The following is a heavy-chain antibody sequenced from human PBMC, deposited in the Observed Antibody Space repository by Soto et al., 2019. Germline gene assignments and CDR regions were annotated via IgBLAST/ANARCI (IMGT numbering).Heavy chain of an antibody. Sequence: SETLSLTCTVSGGSISSSSYYWGWIRQPPGKGLEWIGSIYYSGSTYYNPSLKSRVTISVDTSKNQFSLKLSSVTAADTAVYYCARQATIVYYYYGMDVWGQGTTVTVSS. J-gene: IGHJ6*02. CDR3: ARQATIVYYYYGMDV. CDR1: GGSISSSSYY. D-gene: IGHD5-12*01. V-gene: IGHV4-39*01. CDR2: IYYSGST.